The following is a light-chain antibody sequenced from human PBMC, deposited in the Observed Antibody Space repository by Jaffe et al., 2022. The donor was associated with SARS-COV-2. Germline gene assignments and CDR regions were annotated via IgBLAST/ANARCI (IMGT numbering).Light chain of an antibody. J-gene: IGLJ3*02. Sequence: QSVLTQPPSVSAAPGQKVTISCSGSSSNIGNNYVSWYQHLPGTAPKLLIYENDRRPSGIPDRFSGSKSGTSASLGITGLQTGDEADYYCGTWDSSLSAWLFGGGTKLTVL. V-gene: IGLV1-51*02. CDR3: GTWDSSLSAWL. CDR1: SSNIGNNY. CDR2: END.